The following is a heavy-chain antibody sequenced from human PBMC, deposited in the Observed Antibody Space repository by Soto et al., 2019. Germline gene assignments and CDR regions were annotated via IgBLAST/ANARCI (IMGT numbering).Heavy chain of an antibody. V-gene: IGHV3-30-3*01. CDR2: ISYDGSNK. Sequence: QVQLVESGGGVVQPGRSLRLSCAASGFTFSSYAMHWVRQAPGKGLEWVAVISYDGSNKYYADSVKGRFIISRDNSKNTLYLQMNSLRAEDTAVYYCAREGTVLRYRQWDYWGQGTLVTVSS. D-gene: IGHD3-9*01. J-gene: IGHJ4*02. CDR1: GFTFSSYA. CDR3: AREGTVLRYRQWDY.